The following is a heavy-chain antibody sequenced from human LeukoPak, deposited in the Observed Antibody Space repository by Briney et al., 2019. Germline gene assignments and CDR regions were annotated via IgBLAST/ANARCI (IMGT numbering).Heavy chain of an antibody. D-gene: IGHD3-3*01. J-gene: IGHJ3*02. V-gene: IGHV4-38-2*01. CDR1: GYSISSGYY. CDR2: IYHSGST. CDR3: ARYDFWSGYYGYDAFDI. Sequence: PSETLSLTCAVSGYSISSGYYWGWIRQPPGKGLEWIGSIYHSGSTYYNRSLKSRVTISVDTSKNQFSLKLSSVTAADTAVYYCARYDFWSGYYGYDAFDIWGQGTMVTVSS.